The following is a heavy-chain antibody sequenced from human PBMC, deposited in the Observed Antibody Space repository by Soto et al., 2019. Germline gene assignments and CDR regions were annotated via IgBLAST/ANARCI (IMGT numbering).Heavy chain of an antibody. CDR2: IMPIFAAP. CDR1: GGTISTNV. CDR3: ATGARYCSGGSCYPDA. D-gene: IGHD2-15*01. J-gene: IGHJ5*02. V-gene: IGHV1-69*06. Sequence: QVQLMQSGAEVKKPGSSVKVSCKASGGTISTNVISWVRQAPGQGLEWMGEIMPIFAAPNNAQKFQGRLTITADTSTTTVYMELSSLKSEDTAVYFCATGARYCSGGSCYPDAWGQGTLVIVSS.